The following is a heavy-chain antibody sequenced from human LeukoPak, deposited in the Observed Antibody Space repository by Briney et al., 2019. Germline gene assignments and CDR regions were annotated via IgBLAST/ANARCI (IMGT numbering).Heavy chain of an antibody. J-gene: IGHJ4*02. V-gene: IGHV3-74*01. D-gene: IGHD3-3*01. CDR1: GFSFSVFW. Sequence: GGSLRLSCADSGFSFSVFWMHWVRQVPGKGLVWVSRIRSDGSTTDYADSVKGRFTISRDNAKKTLYLQMNSLRFDDTAVYYCTRDWRNXAFDHWGQGTLVTVSS. CDR3: TRDWRNXAFDH. CDR2: IRSDGSTT.